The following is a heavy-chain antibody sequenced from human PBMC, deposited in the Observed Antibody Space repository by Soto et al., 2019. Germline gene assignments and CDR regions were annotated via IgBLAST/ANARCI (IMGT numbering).Heavy chain of an antibody. D-gene: IGHD3-10*01. J-gene: IGHJ6*02. V-gene: IGHV4-59*01. Sequence: SETLSLTCTVSGGSISSYYWSWIRQPPGKGLEWIGYIYYSGSTNYNPSLKSRVTISVDTSKNQFSLKLSSVTAADTAVYYCARDSILTGSAPNYYYYGMDVWGQGTTVTVSS. CDR3: ARDSILTGSAPNYYYYGMDV. CDR2: IYYSGST. CDR1: GGSISSYY.